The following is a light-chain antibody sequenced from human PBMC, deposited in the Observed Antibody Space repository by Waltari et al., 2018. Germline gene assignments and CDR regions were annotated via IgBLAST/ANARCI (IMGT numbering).Light chain of an antibody. J-gene: IGKJ3*01. CDR2: AAS. CDR1: QTVSRNH. CDR3: QQYVSSPPGVT. V-gene: IGKV3-20*01. Sequence: EIVLTQSPGTLSLSPGERNTLSCRASQTVSRNHLAWYQQKPGQAPRLLIYAASSRPPGIPDRFSGSGSGTEFTLTISRLEPEDFAVYYCQQYVSSPPGVTFGPGTKVDIK.